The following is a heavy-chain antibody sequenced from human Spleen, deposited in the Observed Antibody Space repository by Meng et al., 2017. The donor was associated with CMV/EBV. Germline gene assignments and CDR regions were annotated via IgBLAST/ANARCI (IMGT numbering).Heavy chain of an antibody. J-gene: IGHJ2*01. D-gene: IGHD3-22*01. Sequence: SITSLNWCTWVRQPPGKALEWVGQIYHTGSTHYNPSLRSRVTISVDKSENQFSLRLSSVTASDTAVYYCARDVDFDSRGYFQYFDLWGRGTLVTVSS. V-gene: IGHV4-4*02. CDR3: ARDVDFDSRGYFQYFDL. CDR1: SITSLNW. CDR2: IYHTGST.